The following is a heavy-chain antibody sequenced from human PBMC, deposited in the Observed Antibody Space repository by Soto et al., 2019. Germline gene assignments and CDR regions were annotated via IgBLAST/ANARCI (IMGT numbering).Heavy chain of an antibody. Sequence: AGGSLRLSCAASGFTFSSYWMSWVRQAPGKGLEWVANIKQDGSEKYYVDSVKGRFTISRDNAKNSLYLQMNSLRAEDTAVYYCARDLSGWVLYYYYYGMDVWGQGTTVTVYS. D-gene: IGHD6-19*01. V-gene: IGHV3-7*01. CDR1: GFTFSSYW. CDR2: IKQDGSEK. CDR3: ARDLSGWVLYYYYYGMDV. J-gene: IGHJ6*02.